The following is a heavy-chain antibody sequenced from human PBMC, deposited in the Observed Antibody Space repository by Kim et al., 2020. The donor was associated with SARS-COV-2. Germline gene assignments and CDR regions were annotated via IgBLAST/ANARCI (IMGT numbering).Heavy chain of an antibody. CDR3: ARGYSSSSQLYFFYMDV. V-gene: IGHV1-8*01. J-gene: IGHJ6*03. Sequence: ASVKVSCKASGYRFNSFDINWVRQATGQGLEWMGWMYPKSGNTGYEQRFKGRVTLTKSTSESTAYMELSSLTFEDTAVYYCARGYSSSSQLYFFYMDVWGKGTTVTVS. CDR1: GYRFNSFD. CDR2: MYPKSGNT. D-gene: IGHD6-6*01.